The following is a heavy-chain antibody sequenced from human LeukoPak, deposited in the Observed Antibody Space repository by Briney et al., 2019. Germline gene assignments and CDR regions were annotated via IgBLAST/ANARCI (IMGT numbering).Heavy chain of an antibody. D-gene: IGHD4-17*01. J-gene: IGHJ5*02. CDR3: ARGMVTTETNWFDP. V-gene: IGHV4-34*01. Sequence: SETLSLTCAVYGGSISGYYWSWIRQPPGKGLEWNGEINHSGSTNYNPSLKSRVTISLDTSKNQFSLKLSSVTAADTAVYYCARGMVTTETNWFDPWGQGTLVTVSS. CDR2: INHSGST. CDR1: GGSISGYY.